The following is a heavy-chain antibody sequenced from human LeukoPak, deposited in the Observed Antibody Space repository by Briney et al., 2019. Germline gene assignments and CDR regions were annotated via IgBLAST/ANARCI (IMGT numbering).Heavy chain of an antibody. Sequence: SGPTLVKPTQTLTLTCTFSGFSVSTSGVGVGWIRQPPGKALEWLALIYWNDDKRYSPSLESRLTITKDTSKNQVVLTMTNMDPVDTATYYCAQTTTVTTIGPYFDYWGQGTLVTVSS. D-gene: IGHD4-17*01. CDR2: IYWNDDK. CDR1: GFSVSTSGVG. J-gene: IGHJ4*02. CDR3: AQTTTVTTIGPYFDY. V-gene: IGHV2-5*01.